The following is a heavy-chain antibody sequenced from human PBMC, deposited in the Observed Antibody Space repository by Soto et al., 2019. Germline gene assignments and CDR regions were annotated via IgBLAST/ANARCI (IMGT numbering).Heavy chain of an antibody. J-gene: IGHJ4*02. V-gene: IGHV4-31*03. D-gene: IGHD1-1*01. CDR2: IYYSGST. CDR3: ARMESALPN. Sequence: QVQLQESGPGLVKPSQTLSLTCTVSGGSISSGGYYWSWIRQHPGKGLEWIGYIYYSGSTYYNPSPKGRVNISGDTAKNQFPLKLSSWTGAGTAVYYCARMESALPNWGQGTLVNGSS. CDR1: GGSISSGGYY.